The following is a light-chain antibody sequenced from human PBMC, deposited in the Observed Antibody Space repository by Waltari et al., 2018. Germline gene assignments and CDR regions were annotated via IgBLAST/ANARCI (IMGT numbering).Light chain of an antibody. Sequence: EIVLTQSPATLSLSPGERATLSCRASQSVSSYLAWYQQKPGQAPRLLIYDASNRATGIPARFSGSGSGTDFTLTISCLQSEDFATYYCQQYYSYPQLTFGGGTKVEIK. CDR1: QSVSSY. CDR3: QQYYSYPQLT. CDR2: DAS. V-gene: IGKV3-11*01. J-gene: IGKJ4*01.